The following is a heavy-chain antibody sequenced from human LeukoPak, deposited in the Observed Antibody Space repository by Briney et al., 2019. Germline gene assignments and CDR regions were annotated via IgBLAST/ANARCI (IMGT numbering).Heavy chain of an antibody. Sequence: GRSLRLSCAASGFTFSSYGMHWVRQAPGKGLEWVAVISYDGSNKYYADSVKGRFTISRDNSKDTLYLQMNSLRAEDTAAYYCAKDGPLNVAVANNWFDPWGQGTLVTVSS. CDR3: AKDGPLNVAVANNWFDP. V-gene: IGHV3-30*18. J-gene: IGHJ5*02. CDR1: GFTFSSYG. D-gene: IGHD3-16*01. CDR2: ISYDGSNK.